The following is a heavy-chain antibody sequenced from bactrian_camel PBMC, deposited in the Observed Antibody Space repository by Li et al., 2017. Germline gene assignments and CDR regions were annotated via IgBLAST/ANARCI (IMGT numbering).Heavy chain of an antibody. Sequence: VQLVESGRGSVEVGGSLRLSCVGSGDIFETCGVGWYRQAPGKDRELVSRIMYDGTRDYADSVKGRFTISQDKAKNTVYLQMNSLKPEDTAMYYCASRLVCSGWSTWKADSGYWGQGTQVTVS. CDR1: GDIFETCG. J-gene: IGHJ6*01. CDR3: ASRLVCSGWSTWKADSGY. CDR2: IMYDGTR. V-gene: IGHV3S53*01. D-gene: IGHD2*01.